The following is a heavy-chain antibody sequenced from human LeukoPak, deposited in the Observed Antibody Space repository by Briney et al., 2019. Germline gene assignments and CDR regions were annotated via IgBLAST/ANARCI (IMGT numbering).Heavy chain of an antibody. D-gene: IGHD6-19*01. CDR1: GYTFTNYG. V-gene: IGHV1-18*01. J-gene: IGHJ4*02. CDR2: ISTNHGNT. CDR3: ARDQIRQGLPGY. Sequence: ASVKVSCKASGYTFTNYGITWVRQAPGQGLEWIGWISTNHGNTNYAQKIQGRVTMTTDTSTSTAYMELRNLRSDDTAMYYCARDQIRQGLPGYWGQGTLVTVSS.